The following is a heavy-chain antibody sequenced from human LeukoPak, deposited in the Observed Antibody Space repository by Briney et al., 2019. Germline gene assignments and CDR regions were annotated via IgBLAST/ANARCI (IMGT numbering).Heavy chain of an antibody. CDR3: ARGYDRLDAFDI. Sequence: SETLSLTCTVSGGSISSSSYYWGWIRQPPGNGLEWIGSIYYSGSTYYNPSLKSRVTMSVDTSKNQFSLKLSSVTAADTAVYYCARGYDRLDAFDIWGQGTMVTVSS. V-gene: IGHV4-39*07. CDR2: IYYSGST. D-gene: IGHD3-16*01. CDR1: GGSISSSSYY. J-gene: IGHJ3*02.